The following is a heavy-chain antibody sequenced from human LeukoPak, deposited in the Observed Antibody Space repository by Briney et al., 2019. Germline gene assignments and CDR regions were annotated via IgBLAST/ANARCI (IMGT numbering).Heavy chain of an antibody. CDR2: IKSDGSST. V-gene: IGHV3-74*01. D-gene: IGHD3-3*01. CDR3: AKDGDFWSGYYIDY. J-gene: IGHJ4*02. CDR1: GFTFSNYW. Sequence: GGSLRLSCAASGFTFSNYWMHWVRQAPGKGLVWVSRIKSDGSSTNYADSVKGRFTISRDNSKNTLYLQMNSLRAEDTAVYYCAKDGDFWSGYYIDYWGQGTLVTVSS.